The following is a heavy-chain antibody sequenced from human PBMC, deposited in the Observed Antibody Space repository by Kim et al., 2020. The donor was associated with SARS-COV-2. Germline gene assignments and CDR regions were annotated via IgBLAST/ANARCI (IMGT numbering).Heavy chain of an antibody. Sequence: YKYYADSVEGRFTISRDNSENSVSLQMESLRADDTAVDYGARCLVGVTCGYWGQGARVTVSS. CDR3: ARCLVGVTCGY. CDR2: YK. V-gene: IGHV3-21*06. D-gene: IGHD1-26*01. J-gene: IGHJ4*02.